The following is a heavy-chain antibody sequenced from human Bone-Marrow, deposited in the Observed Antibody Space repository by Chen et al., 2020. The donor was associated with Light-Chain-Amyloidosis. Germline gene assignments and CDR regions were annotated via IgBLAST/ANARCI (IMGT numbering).Heavy chain of an antibody. CDR3: ARRRDGYNFDY. CDR2: IYPDDSDA. Sequence: VKKPGESLKISCKGSGYTFPNYWIGWVRQMPGKGLEWMGVIYPDDSDARYSPSFEGQVTISADKSITTAYLQWRSLKASNTAMYYCARRRDGYNFDYWGQGTLVTVSS. V-gene: IGHV5-51*01. CDR1: GYTFPNYW. J-gene: IGHJ4*02. D-gene: IGHD5-12*01.